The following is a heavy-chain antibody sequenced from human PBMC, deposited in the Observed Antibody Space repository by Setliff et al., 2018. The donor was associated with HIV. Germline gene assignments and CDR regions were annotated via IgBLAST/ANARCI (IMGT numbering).Heavy chain of an antibody. J-gene: IGHJ6*04. V-gene: IGHV1-8*01. D-gene: IGHD3-10*01. CDR3: ASGKGVGGVIITGGLDV. Sequence: ASVKVSCKASGHTFNNYDIHWVRRATGQGLEWMGWMNPNTGVAGYALKFHGRVTMTRDTSIRTVYMELSSLTSEDTAVYWCASGKGVGGVIITGGLDVWGKGTTVTVSS. CDR2: MNPNTGVA. CDR1: GHTFNNYD.